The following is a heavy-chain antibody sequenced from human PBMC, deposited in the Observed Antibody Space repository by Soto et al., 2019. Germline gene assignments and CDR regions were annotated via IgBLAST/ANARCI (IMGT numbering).Heavy chain of an antibody. D-gene: IGHD6-13*01. J-gene: IGHJ1*01. CDR3: VKDESINWYSGHFRH. CDR1: GFTFDDYA. V-gene: IGHV3-9*01. Sequence: HPGGSLRLSCAAPGFTFDDYAMHWVRQVPGKGLEWVSGINWNSGSIGYGDSVKGRFAISRDNAKNSLHLQMNSLSAEDTAFYYCVKDESINWYSGHFRHWGQGTLVTVSS. CDR2: INWNSGSI.